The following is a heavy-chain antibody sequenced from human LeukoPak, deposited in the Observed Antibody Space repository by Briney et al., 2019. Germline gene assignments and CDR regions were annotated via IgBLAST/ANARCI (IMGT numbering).Heavy chain of an antibody. CDR3: SSGNSHAFDI. D-gene: IGHD4-23*01. CDR2: INSDGSST. Sequence: GGSLRLPCAASGFTFSSYWMHWVRQAPGKGLVWVSRINSDGSSTSYADSVKGRFTISRDNAKNTLYLQMNNLRAEDTAVYYCSSGNSHAFDIWGQGTMVTVSS. V-gene: IGHV3-74*01. J-gene: IGHJ3*02. CDR1: GFTFSSYW.